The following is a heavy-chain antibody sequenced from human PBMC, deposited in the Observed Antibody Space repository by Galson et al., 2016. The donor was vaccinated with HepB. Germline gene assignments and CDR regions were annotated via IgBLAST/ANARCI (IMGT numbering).Heavy chain of an antibody. Sequence: SLRLSCAASGFTFSGSAMHWVRQAPGKGLEWVGRVRNKGNGYATSYASSVQGRFTISRDDSKSTAYLQMHSLKTEDTAVYYCATRGADDNAYLYYLDYWGQGILVTVFS. CDR1: GFTFSGSA. CDR3: ATRGADDNAYLYYLDY. J-gene: IGHJ4*02. D-gene: IGHD1-1*01. V-gene: IGHV3-73*01. CDR2: VRNKGNGYAT.